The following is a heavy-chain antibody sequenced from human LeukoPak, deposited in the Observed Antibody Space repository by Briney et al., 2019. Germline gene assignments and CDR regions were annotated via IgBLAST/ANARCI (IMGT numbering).Heavy chain of an antibody. CDR1: GFTFSSDA. Sequence: GGSLRLSCAASGFTFSSDAMSWVRQAPGKGLEWVSAISGSGGSTDYADSVKGRFTISRDNSTNTLYLQINSLRAEDTAVYYCAKAFVGYCSGGSCYIMLDYWGQGTLVTVSS. CDR3: AKAFVGYCSGGSCYIMLDY. V-gene: IGHV3-23*01. D-gene: IGHD2-15*01. J-gene: IGHJ4*02. CDR2: ISGSGGST.